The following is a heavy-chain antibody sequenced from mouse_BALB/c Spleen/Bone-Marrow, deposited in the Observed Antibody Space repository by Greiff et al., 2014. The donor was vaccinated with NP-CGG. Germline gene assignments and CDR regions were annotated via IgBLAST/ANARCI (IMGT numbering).Heavy chain of an antibody. Sequence: EVQLQQSGAELVKPGASVKLSCTASGFNIKDTFMHWMKQRPEQGLEWNGRIDPANGITKYDPKLQGKATITTDTSSNTAYLQLSSLPSEDTAVYYCASSGNYEGGAMDYWGQGTSVTVSS. J-gene: IGHJ4*01. CDR3: ASSGNYEGGAMDY. CDR1: GFNIKDTF. V-gene: IGHV14-3*02. D-gene: IGHD2-1*01. CDR2: IDPANGIT.